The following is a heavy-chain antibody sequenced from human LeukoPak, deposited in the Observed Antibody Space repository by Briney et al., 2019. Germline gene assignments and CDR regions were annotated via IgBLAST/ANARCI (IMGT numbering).Heavy chain of an antibody. CDR3: ARAGGDISSSQDLDY. Sequence: SETLSLTCTVSGASIGSHYWSWIRQPPGKGLEWIAYISYSGSTNYNPSLKSRVTISVDTSKNQFSLKMISVTAADTAVYYCARAGGDISSSQDLDYWGQGTLVTVSS. CDR2: ISYSGST. J-gene: IGHJ4*02. D-gene: IGHD6-6*01. V-gene: IGHV4-59*11. CDR1: GASIGSHY.